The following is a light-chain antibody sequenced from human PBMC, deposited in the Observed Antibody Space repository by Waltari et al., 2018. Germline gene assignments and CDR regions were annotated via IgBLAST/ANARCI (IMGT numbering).Light chain of an antibody. CDR2: EGT. J-gene: IGLJ1*01. Sequence: QSALTQPASVSGSPGQSITISCTGTTSDVWPYNLVSWYQQHPGKAPKLISLEGTKRPSGVCNPFFAARSGNTASLTISGLQADDEADYHCCSYVSNTYVFGTGTKVTVL. CDR3: CSYVSNTYV. CDR1: TSDVWPYNL. V-gene: IGLV2-23*01.